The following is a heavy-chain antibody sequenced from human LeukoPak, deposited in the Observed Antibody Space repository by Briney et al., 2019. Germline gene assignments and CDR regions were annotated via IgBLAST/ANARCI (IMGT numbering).Heavy chain of an antibody. CDR2: TNHSGST. CDR3: ARGWFGDPNGYYFDY. CDR1: GGSFSGYY. Sequence: SETLSLTCAVYGGSFSGYYWSWIRQPPGKGLEWIGETNHSGSTNYNPSLKSRVTISVDTSKNQFSLKLSSVTAADTAVYYCARGWFGDPNGYYFDYWGQGTLVTVSS. D-gene: IGHD3-10*01. V-gene: IGHV4-34*01. J-gene: IGHJ4*02.